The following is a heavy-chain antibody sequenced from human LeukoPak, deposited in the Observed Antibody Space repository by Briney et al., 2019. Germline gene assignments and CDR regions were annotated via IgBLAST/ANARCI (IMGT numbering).Heavy chain of an antibody. CDR1: GDSISSGYYY. J-gene: IGHJ4*02. Sequence: SQTLSLTCTVSGDSISSGYYYWSWIRQPPGKGLEWIGYIYYSGSTNYNPSLKSRVTISADTSKNQFSLKLSSVTAADTAVYYCARGTHDYFDYWGQGTLVTVSS. CDR3: ARGTHDYFDY. CDR2: IYYSGST. D-gene: IGHD2-2*01. V-gene: IGHV4-61*01.